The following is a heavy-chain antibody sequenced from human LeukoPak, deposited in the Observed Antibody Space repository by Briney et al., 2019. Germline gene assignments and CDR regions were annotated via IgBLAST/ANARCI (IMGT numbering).Heavy chain of an antibody. CDR1: GYTFTSYG. CDR2: IIPIFGTA. J-gene: IGHJ4*02. CDR3: ARGPVGYTFFDY. V-gene: IGHV1-69*13. D-gene: IGHD5-24*01. Sequence: SVKVSCKASGYTFTSYGISWVRQAPGQGLEWMGGIIPIFGTANYAQKFQGRVTITADESTSTAYMELSSLRSEDTAVYYCARGPVGYTFFDYWGQGTLVTVSS.